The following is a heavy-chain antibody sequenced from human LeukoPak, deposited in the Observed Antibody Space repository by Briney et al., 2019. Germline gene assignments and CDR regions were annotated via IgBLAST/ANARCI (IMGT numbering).Heavy chain of an antibody. Sequence: PGGSLRLSCAASGFTFSSYGMHWVRQAPGKGLEWVAVIWYDGSNKYYADSVKGRFTISRDNSKNTLYLQMNSLRAEDTAVYYCAKSGWDYYDSSGYHDAFDIWGQGTMVTVSS. J-gene: IGHJ3*02. CDR3: AKSGWDYYDSSGYHDAFDI. D-gene: IGHD3-22*01. CDR2: IWYDGSNK. CDR1: GFTFSSYG. V-gene: IGHV3-33*03.